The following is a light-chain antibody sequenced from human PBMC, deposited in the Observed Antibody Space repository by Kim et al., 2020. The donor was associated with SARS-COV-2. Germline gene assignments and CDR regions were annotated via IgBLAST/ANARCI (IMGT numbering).Light chain of an antibody. CDR3: QAWDSGVV. V-gene: IGLV3-1*01. J-gene: IGLJ2*01. CDR1: KLGDKY. Sequence: SYELTQPPSVSVSPGQTASITCSGDKLGDKYACWYQQKPCQSPVLVIYQDSKRPSGIPERFSGSNSGNTATLTISGTQAMDEADYYCQAWDSGVVFGGGTQLTVL. CDR2: QDS.